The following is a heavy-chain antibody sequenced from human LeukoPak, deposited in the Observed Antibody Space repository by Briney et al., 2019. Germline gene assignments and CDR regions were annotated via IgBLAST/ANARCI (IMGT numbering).Heavy chain of an antibody. V-gene: IGHV4-38-2*02. Sequence: SETLCLTCTVSGYSISSGYYWGWIRQPPGKGLEWIGSIYHSGSTYYNPPLKSRVTISVDTSKNQFSLKLSSVTAADTAVYYCARGNDYVWGSYRYWGQGTLVTVSS. CDR3: ARGNDYVWGSYRY. CDR2: IYHSGST. J-gene: IGHJ4*02. D-gene: IGHD3-16*02. CDR1: GYSISSGYY.